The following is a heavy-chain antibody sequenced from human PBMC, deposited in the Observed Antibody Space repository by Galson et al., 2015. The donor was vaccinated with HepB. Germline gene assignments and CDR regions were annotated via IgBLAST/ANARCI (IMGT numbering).Heavy chain of an antibody. CDR1: GFTFSSYA. J-gene: IGHJ4*02. CDR2: ISSNGGST. CDR3: VKDQQLVRGGFDY. V-gene: IGHV3-64D*06. Sequence: LRLSCAASGFTFSSYAMHWVRQAPGKGLEYVSAISSNGGSTYYADSVEGRFTISRDNSKNTLYLQMSSLRAEDTAVYYCVKDQQLVRGGFDYWGQGTLVTVSS. D-gene: IGHD6-13*01.